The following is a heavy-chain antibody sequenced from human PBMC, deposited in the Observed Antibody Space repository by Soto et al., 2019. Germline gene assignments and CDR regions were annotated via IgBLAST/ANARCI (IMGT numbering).Heavy chain of an antibody. Sequence: PSETLSLTCTVSGASISSGGFSWSWIRQPPGKGLEWIGYIYHSGTSFYNPSLKSRVTISVDGSKNQFSLKVNSVTAADTAVYYCARGRLVPAVNFDYWGLGTLVTVSS. CDR3: ARGRLVPAVNFDY. CDR1: GASISSGGFS. D-gene: IGHD2-2*01. V-gene: IGHV4-30-2*01. J-gene: IGHJ4*02. CDR2: IYHSGTS.